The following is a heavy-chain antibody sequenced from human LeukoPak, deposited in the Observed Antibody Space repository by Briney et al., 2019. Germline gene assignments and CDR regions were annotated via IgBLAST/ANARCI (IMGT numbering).Heavy chain of an antibody. CDR2: ISSSSNHI. CDR1: GFIFSSYS. J-gene: IGHJ3*01. CDR3: ARGGPHYYDSSGHYPHDAFDV. V-gene: IGHV3-21*01. D-gene: IGHD3-22*01. Sequence: GGSLRLSCAASGFIFSSYSMNWVRQAPGQGLEWVSSISSSSNHIYYADSVKGRFTISRDNAKNSVYLQTNSLRAEDTAVYYCARGGPHYYDSSGHYPHDAFDVWGQGTLVTVFS.